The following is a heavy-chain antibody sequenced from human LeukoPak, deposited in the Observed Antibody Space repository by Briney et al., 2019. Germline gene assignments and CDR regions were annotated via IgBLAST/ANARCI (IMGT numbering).Heavy chain of an antibody. V-gene: IGHV4-39*01. J-gene: IGHJ4*02. CDR3: ATGRGFFDY. D-gene: IGHD1-26*01. Sequence: PSETLSLTCTVSGGSISSSSYYWGWIRQPPGKGLEWIGSIYYSGSTYYNPSLKSRVTISVDTSKNQFSLKLSSVTAADTAVYYCATGRGFFDYWGQGTLVTVSS. CDR2: IYYSGST. CDR1: GGSISSSSYY.